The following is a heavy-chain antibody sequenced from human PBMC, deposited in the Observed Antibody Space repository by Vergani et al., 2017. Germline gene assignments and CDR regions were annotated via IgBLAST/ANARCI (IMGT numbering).Heavy chain of an antibody. CDR2: IYTSGST. CDR1: GGSINTGAYY. J-gene: IGHJ4*02. CDR3: ARDRWGSHPFDY. V-gene: IGHV4-61*02. D-gene: IGHD3-16*01. Sequence: QVQLQESGPRLVRPSQTLSLTCTVSGGSINTGAYYWSWIRQPAGKGLEWIGRIYTSGSTNYNPSLKSRVTMSVDTSKNQFSLKLSSVTAADTAVYYCARDRWGSHPFDYWGQGTLVTVSS.